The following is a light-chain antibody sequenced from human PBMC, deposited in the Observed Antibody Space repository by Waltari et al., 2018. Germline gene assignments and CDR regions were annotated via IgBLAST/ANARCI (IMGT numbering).Light chain of an antibody. CDR2: SPD. Sequence: QSGLTQPPSVSGTPGQRVTISCSGRSSNLGVTIVNWYQHFPGTAPTLLMYSPDQRPSGVPDRFSGSKSGTSASLAISGLQSEDEADYYCEAWDDRLTGRVFGTGTKVTVL. CDR3: EAWDDRLTGRV. V-gene: IGLV1-44*01. CDR1: SSNLGVTI. J-gene: IGLJ1*01.